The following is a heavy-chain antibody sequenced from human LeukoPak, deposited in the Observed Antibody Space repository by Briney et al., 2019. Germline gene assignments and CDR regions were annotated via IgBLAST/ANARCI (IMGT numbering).Heavy chain of an antibody. Sequence: ASVKVSCKASGYTFTSYGISWVRQAPGQGLEWMGWISAYNGNTNYAQKLQGRVTMTTDTSTSTAYMELRSLRSEDTAVYYCARDLEIAAAGTTLDYWGQGTLVTVSS. J-gene: IGHJ4*02. D-gene: IGHD6-13*01. CDR1: GYTFTSYG. V-gene: IGHV1-18*01. CDR3: ARDLEIAAAGTTLDY. CDR2: ISAYNGNT.